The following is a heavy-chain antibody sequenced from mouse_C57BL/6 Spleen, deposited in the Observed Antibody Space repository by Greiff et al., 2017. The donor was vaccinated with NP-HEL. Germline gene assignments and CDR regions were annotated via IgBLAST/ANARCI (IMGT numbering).Heavy chain of an antibody. CDR3: AREEIYYDYDYAMDY. CDR1: GYTFTSYW. D-gene: IGHD2-4*01. J-gene: IGHJ4*01. V-gene: IGHV1-55*01. Sequence: QVQLQQPGAELVKPGASVKMSCKASGYTFTSYWITWVKQRPGQGLEWIGDIYPGSGSTNYNEKFKSKATLTVDTSSSTDYMQLSSLTSEDSAVDYCAREEIYYDYDYAMDYWGQGTSVTVSA. CDR2: IYPGSGST.